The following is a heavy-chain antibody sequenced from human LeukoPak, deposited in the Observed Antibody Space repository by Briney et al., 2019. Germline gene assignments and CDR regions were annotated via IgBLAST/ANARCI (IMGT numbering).Heavy chain of an antibody. Sequence: SETLSLTCTVSGGSISSSSYYWGWIRQPPVKGLEWIGSIYYSGSTYYNPSLKSRVTISVDTSKNQFSLKLSSVTAADTAVYYCARGPNYYDSSGEALNGNYYYMDVWGKGTTVTVSS. D-gene: IGHD3-22*01. CDR2: IYYSGST. CDR1: GGSISSSSYY. CDR3: ARGPNYYDSSGEALNGNYYYMDV. V-gene: IGHV4-39*01. J-gene: IGHJ6*03.